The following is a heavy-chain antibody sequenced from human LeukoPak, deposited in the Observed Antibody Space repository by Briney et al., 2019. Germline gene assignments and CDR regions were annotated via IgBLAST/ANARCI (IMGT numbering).Heavy chain of an antibody. V-gene: IGHV6-1*01. CDR2: TYYSSKWYT. D-gene: IGHD5-12*01. J-gene: IGHJ4*02. CDR3: ARGWLRSGFDL. Sequence: SQTLSLTCAISGDSVSSAWNWIRQSPSRGLEWLGRTYYSSKWYTDYAVSVKGRVSINPDTSKNQLSLQLSSVTPEDTAVYYCARGWLRSGFDLWGQGTLVTVPS. CDR1: GDSVSSA.